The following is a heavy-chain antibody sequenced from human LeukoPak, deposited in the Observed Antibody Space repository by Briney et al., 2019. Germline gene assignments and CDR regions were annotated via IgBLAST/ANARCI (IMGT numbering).Heavy chain of an antibody. CDR3: ARSIVATIWTFDY. V-gene: IGHV4-39*07. J-gene: IGHJ4*02. D-gene: IGHD5-12*01. Sequence: SETLSLTCTVSGGSISSSSYYWGWIRQPPGKGLEWIGGIYYSGSTYYNPSLKSRVTISVDTSKNQFSLKLSSVTAADTAVYYCARSIVATIWTFDYWGQGTLVTVSS. CDR1: GGSISSSSYY. CDR2: IYYSGST.